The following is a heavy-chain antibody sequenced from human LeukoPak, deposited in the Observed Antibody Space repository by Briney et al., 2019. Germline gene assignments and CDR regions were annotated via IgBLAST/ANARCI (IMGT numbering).Heavy chain of an antibody. V-gene: IGHV3-30*03. CDR3: ARDDDSNGYYSQFNY. D-gene: IGHD3-22*01. Sequence: PGGSLRLSCAASGFTFTSYGMHWVCHAPGKGLEWVAITSYDGGKKYYADSVKGRFTISRDNSKNTLYLQMNSLRAEDTAVYYCARDDDSNGYYSQFNYWGQGTLVTVSS. CDR1: GFTFTSYG. CDR2: TSYDGGKK. J-gene: IGHJ4*02.